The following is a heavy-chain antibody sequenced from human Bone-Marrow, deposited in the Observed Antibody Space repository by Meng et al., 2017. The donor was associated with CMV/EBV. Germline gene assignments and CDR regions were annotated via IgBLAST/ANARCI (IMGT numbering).Heavy chain of an antibody. J-gene: IGHJ4*02. Sequence: QVQLGQSGTEVAKPGASGKVSCKASGYTFTDYYMHWVRQAPGQGLEWMGWINPNSGGTSYAQKFQGRVTMTRDTSINTAYMELTSLTPDDTAVYYCAARGYNYGQNFEYWGQGTLVTVSS. CDR2: INPNSGGT. CDR3: AARGYNYGQNFEY. D-gene: IGHD5-18*01. CDR1: GYTFTDYY. V-gene: IGHV1-2*02.